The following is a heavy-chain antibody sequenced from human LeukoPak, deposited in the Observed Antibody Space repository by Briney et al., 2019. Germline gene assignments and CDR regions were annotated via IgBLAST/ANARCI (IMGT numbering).Heavy chain of an antibody. CDR3: ARALGYSYGYAVDY. CDR1: GFIFSNYN. D-gene: IGHD5-18*01. V-gene: IGHV3-48*01. J-gene: IGHJ4*02. Sequence: GGFLRLSCAASGFIFSNYNMNWVRQTPGKGLEWLSYISSSSGTIYYADSVKGRFTISGDNAKNSLYLQMNSLRAEDTAVYYCARALGYSYGYAVDYWGQGTLVTVSS. CDR2: ISSSSGTI.